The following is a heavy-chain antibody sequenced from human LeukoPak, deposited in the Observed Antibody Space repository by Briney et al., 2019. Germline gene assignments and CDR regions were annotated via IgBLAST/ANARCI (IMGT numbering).Heavy chain of an antibody. J-gene: IGHJ4*02. CDR1: GFTFSSYS. D-gene: IGHD2-15*01. CDR2: ISSSSSYI. Sequence: GGSLRLSCAASGFTFSSYSMTWVRQAPGKGLEWVSSISSSSSYIYYADSVKGRFTISRDNAKNSLYLQMNSLRAEDTAVYYCARAPGYCSGGSCYAEGYYFDYWGQGTLVTVSS. CDR3: ARAPGYCSGGSCYAEGYYFDY. V-gene: IGHV3-21*01.